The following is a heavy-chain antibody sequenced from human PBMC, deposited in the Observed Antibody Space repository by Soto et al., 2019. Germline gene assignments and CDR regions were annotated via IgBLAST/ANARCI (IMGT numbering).Heavy chain of an antibody. J-gene: IGHJ4*02. CDR3: ARHVTSIVVVTATPDY. V-gene: IGHV5-51*01. D-gene: IGHD2-21*02. CDR1: GYSFTSYW. Sequence: PGASLKISCKCSGYSFTSYWIGWVRQMPGKGLEWMGIIYPGDSDTRYSPSFQGQVTISADKSISTAYLQWSSLKASDTAMYYCARHVTSIVVVTATPDYWGQGTLVTLSS. CDR2: IYPGDSDT.